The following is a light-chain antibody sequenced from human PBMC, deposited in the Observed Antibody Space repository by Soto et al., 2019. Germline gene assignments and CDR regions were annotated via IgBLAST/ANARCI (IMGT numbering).Light chain of an antibody. V-gene: IGKV3-11*01. CDR3: QHRSNWPPMYT. Sequence: EIVLTQSPATLSLSPGERATLSCRASQSVGGFLAWYQQKSGQAPRLLIYDTSKRATGIPARFSGSGSGTDCTLSISSLEPEDFAMYHCQHRSNWPPMYTFGQGTKLEIK. J-gene: IGKJ2*01. CDR2: DTS. CDR1: QSVGGF.